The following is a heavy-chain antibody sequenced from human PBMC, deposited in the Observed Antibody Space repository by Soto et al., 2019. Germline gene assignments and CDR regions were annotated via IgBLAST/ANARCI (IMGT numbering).Heavy chain of an antibody. D-gene: IGHD2-2*01. J-gene: IGHJ6*02. CDR1: GGSISSYY. Sequence: SETLSLTCTVSGGSISSYYWGWIRQPPGKGLEWIGSIYYSGSTYYNPSLKSRVTISVDTSKNQFSLKLSSVTAADTAVYYCARLSSCISTSCYEGGYYYGMDVWGQGTTVTVSS. CDR2: IYYSGST. CDR3: ARLSSCISTSCYEGGYYYGMDV. V-gene: IGHV4-39*01.